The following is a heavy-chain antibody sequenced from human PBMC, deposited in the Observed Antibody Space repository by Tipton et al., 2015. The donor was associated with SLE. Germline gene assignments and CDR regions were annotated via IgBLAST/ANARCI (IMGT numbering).Heavy chain of an antibody. D-gene: IGHD4-17*01. CDR3: AKETTPNGYSMDV. J-gene: IGHJ6*03. CDR2: IAGFDNNV. V-gene: IGHV3-48*03. Sequence: SLRLSCTASGFTFSSYEMNWVRQAPGKGPEWVSWIAGFDNNVHYGDSVKGRFTVSRDNSKNSLSLQMSDLRGEDTAVYYCAKETTPNGYSMDVWGKGTTVTVSS. CDR1: GFTFSSYE.